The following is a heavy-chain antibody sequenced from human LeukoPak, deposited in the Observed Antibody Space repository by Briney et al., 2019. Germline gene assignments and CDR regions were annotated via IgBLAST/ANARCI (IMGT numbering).Heavy chain of an antibody. Sequence: PGGSLRLSCAASGFTFSTYAMSWVRQAPGKGLEWVSGISGSGDSTYYADSVKGRFTISSDKSKNTLYLQMNSLRAEDTAMYYCAKGSRDSXSYCFDYWGQGTLVTVSS. CDR1: GFTFSTYA. V-gene: IGHV3-23*01. CDR2: ISGSGDST. CDR3: AKGSRDSXSYCFDY. J-gene: IGHJ4*02. D-gene: IGHD3-22*01.